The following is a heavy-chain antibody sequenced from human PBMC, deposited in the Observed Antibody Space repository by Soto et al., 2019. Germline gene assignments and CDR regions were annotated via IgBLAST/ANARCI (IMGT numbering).Heavy chain of an antibody. V-gene: IGHV1-18*01. D-gene: IGHD3-22*01. J-gene: IGHJ4*02. CDR1: GYTFTSYG. Sequence: ASVKVSCKASGYTFTSYGISWVRQAPGQGLEWMGWISAYNGNTNYAQKLQGRVTMTTDTSTSTAYMELRSLRSDDTAVYYCARVYPATYYYDSSGFDYWGQRXLVTVYS. CDR2: ISAYNGNT. CDR3: ARVYPATYYYDSSGFDY.